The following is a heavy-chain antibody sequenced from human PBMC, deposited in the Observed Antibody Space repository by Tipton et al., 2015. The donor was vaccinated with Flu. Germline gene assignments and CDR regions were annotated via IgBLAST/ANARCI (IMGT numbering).Heavy chain of an antibody. Sequence: TLSLTCTVSGGSISSYYWSWIRQPPGQGLEWIGYIYYSGSTNYNPSLKSRVTISVDTSKNQFSLKLSSVTAADTAVYYCARIIAAAGWFDPWGQGTLVTVSS. CDR3: ARIIAAAGWFDP. V-gene: IGHV4-59*07. J-gene: IGHJ5*02. D-gene: IGHD6-13*01. CDR2: IYYSGST. CDR1: GGSISSYY.